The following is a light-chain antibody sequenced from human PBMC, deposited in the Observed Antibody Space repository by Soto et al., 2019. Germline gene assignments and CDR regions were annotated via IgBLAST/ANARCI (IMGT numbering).Light chain of an antibody. Sequence: QSALTQPASVSGSPGQSITISCTGTSSDIGAYNSVSWYQQHPGKAPKLMLYEVSNRPSGVSNRFSDYKSVNTASLTISGLQAEDEADYYCSSRTTSNPYVCGTGTKLTVL. CDR1: SSDIGAYNS. J-gene: IGLJ1*01. CDR2: EVS. CDR3: SSRTTSNPYV. V-gene: IGLV2-14*01.